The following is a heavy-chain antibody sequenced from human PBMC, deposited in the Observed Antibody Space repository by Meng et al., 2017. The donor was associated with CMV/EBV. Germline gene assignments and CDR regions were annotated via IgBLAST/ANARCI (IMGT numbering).Heavy chain of an antibody. CDR3: ARKGFYYGSGGSQYYYYYGMDV. Sequence: SVKVSCKASGGTFSSYAISWVRQAPGQGLEWLGGIIPILGIANYAQKFQGRVTITADKSTSTVYMELSSLRSEDTAVYYCARKGFYYGSGGSQYYYYYGMDVWGQGTTVTVSS. CDR2: IIPILGIA. J-gene: IGHJ6*02. V-gene: IGHV1-69*10. CDR1: GGTFSSYA. D-gene: IGHD3-10*01.